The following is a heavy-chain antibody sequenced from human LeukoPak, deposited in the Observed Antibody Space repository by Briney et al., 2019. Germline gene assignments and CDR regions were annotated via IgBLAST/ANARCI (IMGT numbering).Heavy chain of an antibody. Sequence: SETLSLTCTVSGGSIGSYYWSWIRQPAGKGLEWIGRIFPSESPTYNPSLKSRATMSLDTSKNQFSLKLSSVPAADTAVYYCARVSSSWYQDWYFDLWGRGTLVTVSS. J-gene: IGHJ2*01. V-gene: IGHV4-4*07. CDR1: GGSIGSYY. CDR2: IFPSESP. CDR3: ARVSSSWYQDWYFDL. D-gene: IGHD6-13*01.